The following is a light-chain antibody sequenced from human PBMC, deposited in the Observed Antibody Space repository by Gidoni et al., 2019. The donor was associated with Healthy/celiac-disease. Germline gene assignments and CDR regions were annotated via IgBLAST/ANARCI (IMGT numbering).Light chain of an antibody. CDR3: QQYNSYSV. Sequence: DIQMTQSPSTLSASVGDRVTITCRASQSISSWLAWYQQKPGKAHKLLIYKASSLESGVPSRFSGSGSGTEFTLTISSLQPDDFATYYCQQYNSYSVFGQGTKLEIK. CDR2: KAS. CDR1: QSISSW. J-gene: IGKJ2*01. V-gene: IGKV1-5*03.